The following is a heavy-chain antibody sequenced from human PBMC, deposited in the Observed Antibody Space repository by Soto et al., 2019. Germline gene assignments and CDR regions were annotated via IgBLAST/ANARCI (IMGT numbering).Heavy chain of an antibody. CDR3: AYSIRRIIMIVVVLETWFDP. D-gene: IGHD3-22*01. CDR1: GGTFSSYA. J-gene: IGHJ5*02. CDR2: IIPIFGTA. Sequence: SVKVSCKASGGTFSSYAISWVRQAPGQGLEWMGGIIPIFGTANYAQKFQGRVTITADKSTGTAYMELSSLRSEDTAVYYCAYSIRRIIMIVVVLETWFDPWGQGTLVTVSS. V-gene: IGHV1-69*06.